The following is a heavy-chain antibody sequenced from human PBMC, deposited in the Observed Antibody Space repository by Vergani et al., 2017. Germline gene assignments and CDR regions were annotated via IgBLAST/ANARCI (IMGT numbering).Heavy chain of an antibody. J-gene: IGHJ4*02. Sequence: EVQLVETGGGLIQPGGSLRLSCAASGFTVSSNYMSWVRQAPGKGLEWVSVIYSGGSTYYADSVKGRFTISRDNSKNTLYLQMNSLRAEDTAVYYCARDLGYYGSGLGYWGQGTLVTVSS. D-gene: IGHD3-10*01. V-gene: IGHV3-53*02. CDR3: ARDLGYYGSGLGY. CDR2: IYSGGST. CDR1: GFTVSSNY.